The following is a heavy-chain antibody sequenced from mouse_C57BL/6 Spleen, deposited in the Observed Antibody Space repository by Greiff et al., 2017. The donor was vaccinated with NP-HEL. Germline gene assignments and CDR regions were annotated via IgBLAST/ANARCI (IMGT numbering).Heavy chain of an antibody. CDR2: INPSSGYT. V-gene: IGHV1-7*01. J-gene: IGHJ3*01. CDR1: GYTFTSYW. CDR3: APYDGYYQAWFAY. Sequence: QVQLKESGAELAKPGASVKLSCKASGYTFTSYWMHWVQQRPGQGLEWIGYINPSSGYTKYNQKFKDKATLTADKSSSTAYMQLSSLTYEDSAVYYCAPYDGYYQAWFAYWGQGTLVTVSA. D-gene: IGHD2-3*01.